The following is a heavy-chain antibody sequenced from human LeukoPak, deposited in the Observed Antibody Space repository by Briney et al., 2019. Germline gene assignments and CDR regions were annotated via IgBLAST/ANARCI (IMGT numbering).Heavy chain of an antibody. CDR2: INHGGST. J-gene: IGHJ6*03. V-gene: IGHV4-34*01. CDR1: GGSLSGYC. CDR3: VRDYDYYDFWSGPYSYMDV. Sequence: SETLSLTCAVYGGSLSGYCWSWIRQPPGKGLEWIGEINHGGSTNYNPSLKSRVTISVDTSKKQFSLKLTSVTAADTAVYYCVRDYDYYDFWSGPYSYMDVWGKGTTVTVSS. D-gene: IGHD3-3*01.